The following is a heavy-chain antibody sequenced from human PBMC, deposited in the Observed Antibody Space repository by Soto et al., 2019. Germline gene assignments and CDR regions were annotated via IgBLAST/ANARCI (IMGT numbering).Heavy chain of an antibody. CDR3: ARDIVVVPAAIHWFDP. V-gene: IGHV3-33*01. CDR2: IWYDGSNK. J-gene: IGHJ5*02. Sequence: ESGGGVVQPGRSLRLSCAASGFTFSSYGMHWVRQAPGKGLEWVAVIWYDGSNKYYADSVKGRFTISRDNSKNTLYLQMNSLRAEDTAVYYCARDIVVVPAAIHWFDPWGQGTLVTVSS. D-gene: IGHD2-2*01. CDR1: GFTFSSYG.